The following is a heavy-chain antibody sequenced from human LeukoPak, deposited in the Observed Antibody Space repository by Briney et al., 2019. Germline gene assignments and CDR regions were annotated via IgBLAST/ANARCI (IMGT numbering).Heavy chain of an antibody. J-gene: IGHJ4*02. CDR3: ASGSYSPFEY. V-gene: IGHV3-48*03. D-gene: IGHD1-26*01. CDR2: ISSSGNTI. Sequence: GGSLRLSCAVSGFTFSSFEFNWVRQAPGKGLEWVSYISSSGNTIYYADSVKGRITISRDNAKNSLYLRMNSLGAEDTAVYYCASGSYSPFEYWGQGTMVTVSS. CDR1: GFTFSSFE.